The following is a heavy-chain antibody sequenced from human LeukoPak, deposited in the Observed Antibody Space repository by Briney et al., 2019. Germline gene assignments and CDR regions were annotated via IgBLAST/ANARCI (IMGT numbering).Heavy chain of an antibody. CDR3: AGTRSLTAYGYYFDY. J-gene: IGHJ4*02. CDR1: GNSISSITNY. D-gene: IGHD3-10*01. V-gene: IGHV4-39*07. Sequence: SETLSLTCIVSGNSISSITNYWGWIRQPPGKGLEWIGNIYYIGNTYYSPSLKSRVTVSVDTSKNQFSLKLTSVTAADTAVYYCAGTRSLTAYGYYFDYWGQGILVTVSS. CDR2: IYYIGNT.